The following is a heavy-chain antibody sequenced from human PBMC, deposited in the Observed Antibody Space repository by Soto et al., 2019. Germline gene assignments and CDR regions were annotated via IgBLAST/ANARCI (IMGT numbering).Heavy chain of an antibody. D-gene: IGHD6-13*01. Sequence: PGGSLRLSCAASGFTFSSYWMHWVRQAPGKGLVWVSRINPDGSATNYADSVKGRFTISRDNAKNTVSLQMNSLRVEDTGVYYCAKDSWYFDLWSQGSQVTVSS. CDR1: GFTFSSYW. CDR2: INPDGSAT. V-gene: IGHV3-74*01. J-gene: IGHJ4*02. CDR3: AKDSWYFDL.